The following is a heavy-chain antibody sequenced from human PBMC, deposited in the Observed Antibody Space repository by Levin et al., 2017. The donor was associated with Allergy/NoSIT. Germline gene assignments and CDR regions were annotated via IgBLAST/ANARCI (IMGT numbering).Heavy chain of an antibody. D-gene: IGHD4-11*01. V-gene: IGHV3-15*01. CDR1: GITFSDVW. CDR2: IKSAFYGGAP. Sequence: GESLKISCAVSGITFSDVWMSWVRQAPGKGLEWVGRIKSAFYGGAPHYAAPVKGRFPVSRDDSKNILSPELHNLKTEDTAVYYCETDDYRHIRGGGFGGRGDAFDIWGQGSTVTVSS. CDR3: ETDDYRHIRGGGFGGRGDAFDI. J-gene: IGHJ3*02.